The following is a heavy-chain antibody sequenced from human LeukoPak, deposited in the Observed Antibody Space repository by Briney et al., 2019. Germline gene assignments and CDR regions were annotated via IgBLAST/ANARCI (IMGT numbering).Heavy chain of an antibody. CDR2: IYHSGST. J-gene: IGHJ4*02. D-gene: IGHD6-19*01. CDR3: ARVRIAVDEVYFDY. V-gene: IGHV4-4*02. CDR1: AGSITSSNW. Sequence: SGTLSLTCAVSAGSITSSNWWSWVRQPPGKRLGWSGEIYHSGSTTYNPSLKSRVTISVDKSKNQFSLKLSSVTAADTAVYYCARVRIAVDEVYFDYWGQGTLVTVSS.